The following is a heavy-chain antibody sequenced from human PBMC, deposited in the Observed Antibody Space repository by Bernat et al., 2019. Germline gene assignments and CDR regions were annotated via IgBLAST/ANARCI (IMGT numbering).Heavy chain of an antibody. Sequence: QVQLVQSGAEVKKPGSSVKVSCKASGGTFSSYTISWLRQAPGQGLEWMGRILPILGIANYAQKFQGRVTITADKSTSTAYMELSSLRSEDTAVYYCASMVARQSSREIDYWGQGTLVTVSS. CDR3: ASMVARQSSREIDY. D-gene: IGHD2-15*01. CDR2: ILPILGIA. CDR1: GGTFSSYT. J-gene: IGHJ4*02. V-gene: IGHV1-69*02.